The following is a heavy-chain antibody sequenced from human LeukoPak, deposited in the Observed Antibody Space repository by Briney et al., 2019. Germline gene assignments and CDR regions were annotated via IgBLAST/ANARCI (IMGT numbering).Heavy chain of an antibody. CDR2: IYYSGST. D-gene: IGHD4-17*01. CDR1: GGSISSYY. V-gene: IGHV4-59*12. CDR3: ARDYGDYEGLDWYFDL. J-gene: IGHJ2*01. Sequence: SETLSLTCTVSGGSISSYYWSWIRQPPGKGLEWIGYIYYSGSTNYNPSLKSRVTISVDTSKNQFSLKLSSVTAADTAVYYCARDYGDYEGLDWYFDLWGRGTLVTVSS.